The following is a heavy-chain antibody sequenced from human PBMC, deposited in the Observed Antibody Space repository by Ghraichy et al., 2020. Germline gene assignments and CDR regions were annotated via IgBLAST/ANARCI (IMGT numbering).Heavy chain of an antibody. Sequence: GGSLRLSCAASGFTFSTFGMSWVRQAPGKGLEWVSAIGGSGSTTYYADSVKGRFTISRDNSKNTLYLQMNSLRAEDTAVYYCAKITGGAGCDSWGQGTLVTVSS. J-gene: IGHJ4*02. CDR2: IGGSGSTT. V-gene: IGHV3-23*01. D-gene: IGHD1-26*01. CDR3: AKITGGAGCDS. CDR1: GFTFSTFG.